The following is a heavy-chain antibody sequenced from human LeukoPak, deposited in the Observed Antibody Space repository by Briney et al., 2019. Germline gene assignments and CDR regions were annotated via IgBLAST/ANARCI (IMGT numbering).Heavy chain of an antibody. V-gene: IGHV3-48*03. CDR1: GFTFSSYE. CDR2: ISSSGSTI. J-gene: IGHJ4*02. Sequence: GGSLRLSCAASGFTFSSYEMNWVRQAPGKGLEWVSYISSSGSTIYYADSVKGRFTISRDNAKNSLYLQMNSLRAEDTAVYYCAREDYEFWSGYSAHLHFDYWGQGTLVTVSS. CDR3: AREDYEFWSGYSAHLHFDY. D-gene: IGHD3-3*01.